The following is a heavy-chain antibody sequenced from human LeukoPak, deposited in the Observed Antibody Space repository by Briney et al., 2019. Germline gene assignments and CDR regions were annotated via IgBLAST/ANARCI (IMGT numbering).Heavy chain of an antibody. CDR3: VRESGDILVVPYY. D-gene: IGHD2-2*01. V-gene: IGHV1-8*02. CDR1: GYTFTSYG. J-gene: IGHJ4*02. Sequence: ASVKVSCKASGYTFTSYGISWVRQATGQGLEWMGWMSPNSGNTGYAQKFQGRLTMTRDTSINTAYMELSGLRSEDTAVYYCVRESGDILVVPYYWGQGTLVTVSS. CDR2: MSPNSGNT.